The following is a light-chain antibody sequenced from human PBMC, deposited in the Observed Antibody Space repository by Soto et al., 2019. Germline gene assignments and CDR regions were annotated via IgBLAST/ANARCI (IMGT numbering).Light chain of an antibody. J-gene: IGKJ4*01. CDR2: AAS. CDR3: QQSYSTPLT. Sequence: DIQMTQSPSTLPASVGDRVTITCRASQSISSYLNWYQQKPGKAPNLLIYAASSLQSGVPSRFSGSGSGTDFTLTISSLQPEDFATYYCQQSYSTPLTFGGGTKVDIK. CDR1: QSISSY. V-gene: IGKV1-39*01.